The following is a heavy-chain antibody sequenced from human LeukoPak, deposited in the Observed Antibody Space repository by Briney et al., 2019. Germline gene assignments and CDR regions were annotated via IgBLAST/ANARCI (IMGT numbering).Heavy chain of an antibody. J-gene: IGHJ2*01. V-gene: IGHV4-61*09. CDR2: VYSSGSA. D-gene: IGHD1-14*01. CDR1: GGSICSGRFY. CDR3: SRGPENPLNWYFDL. Sequence: SQTLSLTCSVSGGSICSGRFYWNWIRQPAGTGLEWLGHVYSSGSAKYNPSLKGRVTISLDTSKNQFSLKLNSVTADDTAVYYCSRGPENPLNWYFDLWGRGTLGTVSS.